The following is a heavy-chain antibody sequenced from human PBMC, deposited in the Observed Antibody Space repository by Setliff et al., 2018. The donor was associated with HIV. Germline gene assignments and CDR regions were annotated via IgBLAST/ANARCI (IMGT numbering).Heavy chain of an antibody. CDR2: ITHSRST. CDR3: ARAQLPPTYIDV. V-gene: IGHV4-34*01. Sequence: LSLTCAVYTGSFSGYYWSWIRQPPGKGLEWIGEITHSRSTNYNPSLKSRATISVDTSKNHFSLKLTSLTAADTAVYYCARAQLPPTYIDVWGSRTTVTVSS. CDR1: TGSFSGYY. D-gene: IGHD2-2*01. J-gene: IGHJ6*03.